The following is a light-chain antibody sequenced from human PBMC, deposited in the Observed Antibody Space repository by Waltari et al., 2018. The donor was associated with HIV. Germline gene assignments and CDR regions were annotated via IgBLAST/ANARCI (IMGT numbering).Light chain of an antibody. CDR3: QHYNNWPPLFT. J-gene: IGKJ3*01. V-gene: IGKV3-15*01. CDR1: QSVNSN. CDR2: GAS. Sequence: EIVMTQSPATLSVSPGERATLSCRASQSVNSNLAWYQQKPGQAPRLLISGASTRATGIPARFSGSGSGTEFTLTISSLQSEDFAVYYCQHYNNWPPLFTFGPGTTV.